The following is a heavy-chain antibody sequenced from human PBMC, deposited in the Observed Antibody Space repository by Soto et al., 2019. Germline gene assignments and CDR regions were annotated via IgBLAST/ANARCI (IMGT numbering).Heavy chain of an antibody. Sequence: ASVQVSCKASGYTFTVYYMPWVRQAPGQGLEWMGWIHPNSGGTNYAQKFQGRVTMTRDTCTSTVYMELSSLRSEDTAVYYCARDRESSGWYRKNYYGMDVWGQGTRVTAP. CDR2: IHPNSGGT. J-gene: IGHJ6*02. V-gene: IGHV1-2*02. D-gene: IGHD6-19*01. CDR1: GYTFTVYY. CDR3: ARDRESSGWYRKNYYGMDV.